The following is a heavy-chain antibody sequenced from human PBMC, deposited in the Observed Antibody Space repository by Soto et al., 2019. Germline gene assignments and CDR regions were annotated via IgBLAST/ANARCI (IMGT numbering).Heavy chain of an antibody. CDR1: GFTFSSYA. CDR2: ISGSGGST. J-gene: IGHJ3*02. D-gene: IGHD2-15*01. V-gene: IGHV3-23*01. Sequence: EVQLLESGGGLVQPGGSLRLSCAASGFTFSSYAMSWVRQAPGKGLEWVSAISGSGGSTYYADSVKSRFTISRDNSKNTLYLQMNSLRAEDTAVYYCAKPFCSGGSCYGSHDAFDIWGQGTMVTVSS. CDR3: AKPFCSGGSCYGSHDAFDI.